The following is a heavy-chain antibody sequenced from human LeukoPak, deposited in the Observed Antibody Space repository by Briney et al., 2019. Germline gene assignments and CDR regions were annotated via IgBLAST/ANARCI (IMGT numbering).Heavy chain of an antibody. Sequence: GASVRVSCKASGYTFTSYDINWVRQATGQGLEWMGWMNPNSGNTGYAQKFQGRVTMTRNTSISTAYMELSSLRSEDTAVYYRARDQHTAMVTGFDPWGQGTLVTVSS. J-gene: IGHJ5*01. CDR2: MNPNSGNT. CDR3: ARDQHTAMVTGFDP. CDR1: GYTFTSYD. D-gene: IGHD5-18*01. V-gene: IGHV1-8*01.